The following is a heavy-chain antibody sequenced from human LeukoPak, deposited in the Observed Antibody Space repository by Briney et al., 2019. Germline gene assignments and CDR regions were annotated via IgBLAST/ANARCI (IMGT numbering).Heavy chain of an antibody. J-gene: IGHJ3*02. Sequence: SETLSLTCTVSGGSISSYYWSWIRQPPGKGLEWIGYIYYSGSTNYNPSLKSRVTISVDTSKNQFSLKLSSVTAADTAVYYCARDPRIAVAPDAFDIWGQGTMVNVSS. V-gene: IGHV4-59*01. CDR2: IYYSGST. CDR1: GGSISSYY. D-gene: IGHD6-19*01. CDR3: ARDPRIAVAPDAFDI.